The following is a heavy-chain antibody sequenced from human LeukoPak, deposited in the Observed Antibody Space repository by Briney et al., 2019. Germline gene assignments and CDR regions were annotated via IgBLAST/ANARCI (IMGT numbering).Heavy chain of an antibody. CDR2: IYSGGTT. CDR1: GFNVGSNY. D-gene: IGHD5-18*01. CDR3: ARDPRELVDTAMGGFDY. J-gene: IGHJ4*02. V-gene: IGHV3-66*01. Sequence: GGSLRLSCAASGFNVGSNYMNWVRQAPGKGLEWVSIIYSGGTTYYADSVKGRFTISRDNSKNTLYLQMNSLRAEDTAVYCCARDPRELVDTAMGGFDYWGQGTLVTVSS.